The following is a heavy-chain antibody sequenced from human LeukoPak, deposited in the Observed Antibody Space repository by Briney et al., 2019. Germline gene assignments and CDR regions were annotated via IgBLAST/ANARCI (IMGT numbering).Heavy chain of an antibody. CDR1: GFTFSSYA. CDR3: AKVSYRSSTSCYRATDY. CDR2: ISGSGGST. V-gene: IGHV3-23*01. D-gene: IGHD2-2*02. Sequence: GSLRLSCAASGFTFSSYAMSWVRQAPGKGLEWVSAISGSGGSTYYADSVRGRFTISRDNSKNTLYLQMNSLRAEDTAVYYCAKVSYRSSTSCYRATDYWGQGTLVTVSS. J-gene: IGHJ4*02.